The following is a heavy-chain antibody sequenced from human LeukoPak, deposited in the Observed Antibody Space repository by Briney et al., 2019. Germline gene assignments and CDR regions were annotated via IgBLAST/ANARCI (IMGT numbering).Heavy chain of an antibody. D-gene: IGHD7-27*01. J-gene: IGHJ4*02. V-gene: IGHV3-7*01. Sequence: GGSLRLSCAVSGFTFSSYWMTWVRQAPGKGLEWVANIKPDGSQIYYVDSVKGRFTISRDNAKNSLYLQMNSLRAEDTAVYYCARDLNWETYWGQGTLVSVSS. CDR1: GFTFSSYW. CDR3: ARDLNWETY. CDR2: IKPDGSQI.